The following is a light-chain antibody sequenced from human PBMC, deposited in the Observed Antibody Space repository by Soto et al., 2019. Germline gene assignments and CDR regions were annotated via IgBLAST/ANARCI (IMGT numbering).Light chain of an antibody. CDR3: SSYTNSITYV. Sequence: QSVLTQPPSASGTPGQSVAISCSGSSSNIGSNTVNWYQHLPGTAPKLLIYSNNLRPSGVPDRFSGSKSGASASLAISGLQSEDEADYYCSSYTNSITYVFGTGTKVTVL. CDR1: SSNIGSNT. CDR2: SNN. V-gene: IGLV1-44*01. J-gene: IGLJ1*01.